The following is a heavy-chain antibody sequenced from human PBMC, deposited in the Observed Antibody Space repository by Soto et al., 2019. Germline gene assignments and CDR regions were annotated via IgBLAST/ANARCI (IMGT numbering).Heavy chain of an antibody. V-gene: IGHV4-39*01. J-gene: IGHJ6*02. D-gene: IGHD6-19*01. CDR2: IYYSGST. CDR3: ARHGVLSSGWYTGYYYYGMDV. CDR1: GGSISSSSYY. Sequence: QLQLQESGPGLVKPSETLSLTCTVSGGSISSSSYYWGWIRQPPGKGLEWIGSIYYSGSTYYNPSLKSRVTISVDTSKNQFSLKLSSVTAADTAVYYCARHGVLSSGWYTGYYYYGMDVWGQGTTVTVSS.